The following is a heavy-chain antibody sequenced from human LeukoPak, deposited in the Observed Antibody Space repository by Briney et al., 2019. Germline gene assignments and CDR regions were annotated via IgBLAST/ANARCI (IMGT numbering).Heavy chain of an antibody. Sequence: PGGSLRLSCVASGFTFSSYWMHWVRQAPGKGLEWVSNINSDGSRVTYADSVKGRFTISRDNAKNTLYLQMNSLIADDTAVYYCARYPTFDYWGQGTLVTVSS. J-gene: IGHJ4*02. D-gene: IGHD1-14*01. CDR2: INSDGSRV. CDR3: ARYPTFDY. CDR1: GFTFSSYW. V-gene: IGHV3-74*01.